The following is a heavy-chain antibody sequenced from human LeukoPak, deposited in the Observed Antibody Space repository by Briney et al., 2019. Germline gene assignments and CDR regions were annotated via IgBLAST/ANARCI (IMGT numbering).Heavy chain of an antibody. J-gene: IGHJ4*02. D-gene: IGHD4-17*01. V-gene: IGHV3-48*03. CDR2: ISSSGTTT. CDR1: GFTFSSYE. CDR3: ARDGPYGDYVYYFDY. Sequence: PGGSLRLSCAASGFTFSSYEMNWVRQAPGKGLEWVSYISSSGTTTHYADSVKGRFTISRDNAKNSLHLQMNSLRDEDTAVYYCARDGPYGDYVYYFDYWGQGTLVTVSS.